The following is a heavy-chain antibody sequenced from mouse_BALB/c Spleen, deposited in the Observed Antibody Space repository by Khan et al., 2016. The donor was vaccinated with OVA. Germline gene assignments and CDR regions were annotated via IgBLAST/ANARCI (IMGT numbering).Heavy chain of an antibody. CDR1: GYSITSDYA. CDR3: AGSRPNSYSTSGFFDY. Sequence: EVQLVESGPGLVKPSQSLSLTCTVTGYSITSDYAWYWNRQFPGNQLEWMGYISYSGSTSYNPSHKSRISFTRYPSKNPFFLQLNSGTTEDTATDYCAGSRPNSYSTSGFFDYWGQGTTLTVSA. V-gene: IGHV3-2*02. CDR2: ISYSGST. J-gene: IGHJ2*01. D-gene: IGHD1-1*01.